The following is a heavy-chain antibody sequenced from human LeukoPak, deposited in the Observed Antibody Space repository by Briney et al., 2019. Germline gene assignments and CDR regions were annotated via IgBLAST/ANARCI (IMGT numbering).Heavy chain of an antibody. CDR2: INAGNGNT. J-gene: IGHJ6*02. CDR1: GYTFTSYA. D-gene: IGHD3-3*01. CDR3: ARADYDFWSGYYVYCYYGMDV. Sequence: ASVKVSCKASGYTFTSYAMHWVRQAPGQRLEWMGWINAGNGNTKYSQKFQGRVTITRDTSASTAYMELSSLRSEDTAVYYCARADYDFWSGYYVYCYYGMDVWGQGTTVTVSS. V-gene: IGHV1-3*01.